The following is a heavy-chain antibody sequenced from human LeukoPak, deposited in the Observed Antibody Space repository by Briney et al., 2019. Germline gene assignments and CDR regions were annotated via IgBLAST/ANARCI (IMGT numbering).Heavy chain of an antibody. Sequence: SETLSLTCAVSGGSISSNNWWIWVRQSPEKGLEWIGEIYHDGSTNYNPSLKSRVTISMDKSKNQLSLKLNFVTAADTAVYYCARRRSDLNWYDPWGQGTLVTVSS. J-gene: IGHJ5*02. CDR2: IYHDGST. CDR3: ARRRSDLNWYDP. D-gene: IGHD6-19*01. V-gene: IGHV4-4*02. CDR1: GGSISSNNW.